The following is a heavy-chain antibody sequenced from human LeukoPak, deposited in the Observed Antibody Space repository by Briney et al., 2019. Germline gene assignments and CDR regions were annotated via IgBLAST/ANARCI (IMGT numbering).Heavy chain of an antibody. CDR3: ASGYYDYVWGSYRPDY. V-gene: IGHV1-18*01. Sequence: GASVKVSCKASVYTFTSYGISWVRQAPGQGLEWMGWISAYNGNTNYAQKLQGRVTMTTDTSTSTAYMELRSLRSDDTAVYYCASGYYDYVWGSYRPDYWGQGTLVTVSS. D-gene: IGHD3-16*02. CDR1: VYTFTSYG. CDR2: ISAYNGNT. J-gene: IGHJ4*02.